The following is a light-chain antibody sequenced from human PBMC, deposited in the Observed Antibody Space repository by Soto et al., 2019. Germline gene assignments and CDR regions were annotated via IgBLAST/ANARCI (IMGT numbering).Light chain of an antibody. CDR3: QQSYSTLPIT. J-gene: IGKJ5*01. V-gene: IGKV1-39*01. Sequence: DIRIAKAPTSRCASVGDRITITCRVSQSISSYLHWYQQKPGKAPKLLIYAASSLQSGGPSRFSGSGSGTDFTLTISSRQPEEFATYYCQQSYSTLPITFAQGTRLETK. CDR1: QSISSY. CDR2: AAS.